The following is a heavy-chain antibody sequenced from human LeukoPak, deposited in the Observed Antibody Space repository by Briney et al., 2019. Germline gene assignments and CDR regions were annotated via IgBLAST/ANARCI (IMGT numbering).Heavy chain of an antibody. V-gene: IGHV4-34*01. Sequence: SETLSLTCTVSGXSISSYYGSWIRQPPGKGLEWIGEINHSGSTNYHPSLKSRVTISVDTSKNQFSLKLSSVTAADTAVYYCAREARVVDTAMPTLNWFDPWGQGTLVTVSS. J-gene: IGHJ5*02. CDR3: AREARVVDTAMPTLNWFDP. CDR2: INHSGST. D-gene: IGHD5-18*01. CDR1: GXSISSYY.